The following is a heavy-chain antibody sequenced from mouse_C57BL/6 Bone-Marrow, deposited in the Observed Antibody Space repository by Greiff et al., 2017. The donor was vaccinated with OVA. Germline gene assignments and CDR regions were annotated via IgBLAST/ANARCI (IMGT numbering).Heavy chain of an antibody. CDR1: GFTFSNYW. J-gene: IGHJ4*01. Sequence: EVMLVESGGGLVQPGGSMKLSCVASGFTFSNYWMNWVRQSPEKGLEWVAQIRLKSDNYATHYAESVKGRFTISSDDSKSSVYLQMNNLRAEDTGIYYCTGITTVVARAMDYWGQGTSVTVSS. CDR3: TGITTVVARAMDY. D-gene: IGHD1-1*01. CDR2: IRLKSDNYAT. V-gene: IGHV6-3*01.